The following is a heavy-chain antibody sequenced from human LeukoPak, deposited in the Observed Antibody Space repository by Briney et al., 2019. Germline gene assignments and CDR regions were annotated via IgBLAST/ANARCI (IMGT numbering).Heavy chain of an antibody. Sequence: GESLKTSCKASGYSFTSFWIGWVRQVPGKGLEWMGITYPGDSDTRYSPSFQGQVTFSADKSITTAYLQWSSLKASDTAMYYCAKLRGYRGYSDYWGQGTLVTVSS. V-gene: IGHV5-51*01. CDR1: GYSFTSFW. D-gene: IGHD5-12*01. CDR3: AKLRGYRGYSDY. CDR2: TYPGDSDT. J-gene: IGHJ4*02.